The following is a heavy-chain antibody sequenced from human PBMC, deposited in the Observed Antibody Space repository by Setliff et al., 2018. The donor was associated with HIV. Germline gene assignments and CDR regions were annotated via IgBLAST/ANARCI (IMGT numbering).Heavy chain of an antibody. CDR3: ARDGPGGISLVRGAVGVFDM. CDR2: IRSDESDK. CDR1: GFTFSSYG. D-gene: IGHD3-10*01. J-gene: IGHJ3*02. V-gene: IGHV3-30*02. Sequence: GGSLRLSCAASGFTFSSYGMHWVRQAPGKGLEWVAFIRSDESDKYYTDSVEGRFTISKDNSKNTVYLQMNSLRAEDTAVYYCARDGPGGISLVRGAVGVFDMWGQGTTVTVSS.